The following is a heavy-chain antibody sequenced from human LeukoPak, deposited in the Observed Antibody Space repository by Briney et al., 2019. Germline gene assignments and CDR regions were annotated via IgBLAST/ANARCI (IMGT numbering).Heavy chain of an antibody. CDR3: ARDTYYDFWSGYYDVGSGFDP. CDR1: GGTFSSYA. D-gene: IGHD3-3*01. V-gene: IGHV1-69*05. Sequence: GASVKVSCKASGGTFSSYAISWVRQAPGQGLEWMGGIIPIFGTANYAQKFQGRVTITTDESTSTAYMELSSLRSEDTAVYYCARDTYYDFWSGYYDVGSGFDPWGQGTLVTVSS. CDR2: IIPIFGTA. J-gene: IGHJ5*02.